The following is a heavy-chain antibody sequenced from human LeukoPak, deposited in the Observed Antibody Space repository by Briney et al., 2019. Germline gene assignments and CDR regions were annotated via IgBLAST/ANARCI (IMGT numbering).Heavy chain of an antibody. V-gene: IGHV4-59*01. CDR3: AREQMTTVTTRGDWFDP. CDR2: IYYSGST. D-gene: IGHD4-17*01. J-gene: IGHJ5*02. CDR1: GVSISSYY. Sequence: SETLSLTCTVSGVSISSYYGIGIRHPPGEALVWIGYIYYSGSTNYNPSLKSRVTISVDTSKNPFSLKLRSVTAADTAVYYCAREQMTTVTTRGDWFDPWGQGTLVTVCS.